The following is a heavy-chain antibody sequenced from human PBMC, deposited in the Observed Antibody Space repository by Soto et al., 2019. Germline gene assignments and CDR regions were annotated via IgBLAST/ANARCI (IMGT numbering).Heavy chain of an antibody. CDR2: ISYSGTT. CDR3: ASRVRGGDYFAVFDF. V-gene: IGHV4-31*03. CDR1: GGPINTGGYY. J-gene: IGHJ4*02. Sequence: QVQLQESGPGLVKPSETLSLTCTVSGGPINTGGYYWSWIRQYPAKGLEWIGYISYSGTTFYNPSCKSRVTMSMDTSKNQFSLKLSSVTAADTAVYYCASRVRGGDYFAVFDFWGQGILVTVSS. D-gene: IGHD2-21*02.